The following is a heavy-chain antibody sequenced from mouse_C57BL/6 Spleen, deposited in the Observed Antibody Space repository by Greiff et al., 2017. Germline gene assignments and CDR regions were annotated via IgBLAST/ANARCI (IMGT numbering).Heavy chain of an antibody. CDR1: GYTFTSYW. CDR2: IDPSDSYT. V-gene: IGHV1-50*01. CDR3: ARFYGSSYWYFDV. J-gene: IGHJ1*03. Sequence: QVQLQQPGAELVKPGASVKLSCKASGYTFTSYWMQWVKQRPGQGLEWIGEIDPSDSYTNYNQKFKGKATLTLATSSSTAYMQLSSLTSEDSAVYYCARFYGSSYWYFDVWGTGTTVTVSS. D-gene: IGHD1-1*01.